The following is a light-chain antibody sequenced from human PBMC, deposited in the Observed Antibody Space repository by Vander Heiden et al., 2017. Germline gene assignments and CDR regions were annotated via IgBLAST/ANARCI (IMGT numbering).Light chain of an antibody. Sequence: GQTARITCSGDALPKQYAYWYQQKPGQAPVLVIYKDSERPSGIPERFSGSSSGTTATLTISGVQAEDEADYYCQSADSSGTYVFGTGTKVTVL. J-gene: IGLJ1*01. CDR3: QSADSSGTYV. V-gene: IGLV3-25*03. CDR2: KDS. CDR1: ALPKQY.